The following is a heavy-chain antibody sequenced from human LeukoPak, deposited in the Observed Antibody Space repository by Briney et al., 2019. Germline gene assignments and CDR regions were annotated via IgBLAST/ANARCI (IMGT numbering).Heavy chain of an antibody. J-gene: IGHJ4*02. CDR3: ARAGRLVWFGELLYGEYFDY. D-gene: IGHD3-10*01. CDR2: ISKSSSTI. Sequence: PGGSLRLSCAASGITFSSYSMNWVRQAPGKGREGGSYISKSSSTIYYADSVKGRFTISRYNSKNSLYLQMNSLRAEDTAVYYCARAGRLVWFGELLYGEYFDYWGQGTLVTVSS. CDR1: GITFSSYS. V-gene: IGHV3-48*01.